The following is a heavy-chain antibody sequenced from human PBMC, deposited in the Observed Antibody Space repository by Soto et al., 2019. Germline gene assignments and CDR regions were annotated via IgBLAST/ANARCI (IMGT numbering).Heavy chain of an antibody. D-gene: IGHD6-6*01. CDR2: IYWDDDK. Sequence: QITLKESGPTLVKPTQTLTLTCTFSGFSLSTSGVGVGWIRQPPGKALEWLALIYWDDDKRYSPSLKSRLTITKDTSKNQVVLTMTNMDPVDTATYYCAHRLGQLVPNYYYYYGMDVWGQGTTVTVSS. V-gene: IGHV2-5*02. J-gene: IGHJ6*02. CDR3: AHRLGQLVPNYYYYYGMDV. CDR1: GFSLSTSGVG.